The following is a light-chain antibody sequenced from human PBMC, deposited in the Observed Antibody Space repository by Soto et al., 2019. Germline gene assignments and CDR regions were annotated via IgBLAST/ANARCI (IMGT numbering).Light chain of an antibody. V-gene: IGKV1-5*01. J-gene: IGKJ4*01. Sequence: DIQMTQSPSTVSAYVGDSVTITCRASQSITTWLAWYQQRPGKAPKLLIYDASSLASGVPSRFSGSGPGTEFTLTISSLQPDDFATYYCQQYNSYPLTFGGGTKVDIK. CDR2: DAS. CDR3: QQYNSYPLT. CDR1: QSITTW.